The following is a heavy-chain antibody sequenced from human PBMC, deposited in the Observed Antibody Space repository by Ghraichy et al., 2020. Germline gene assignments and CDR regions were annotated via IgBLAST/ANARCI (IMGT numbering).Heavy chain of an antibody. V-gene: IGHV3-23*01. J-gene: IGHJ4*02. CDR2: ISGSGGST. Sequence: GGSLRLSCAASGFTFSSYAMSWVRQAPGKGLEWVSAISGSGGSTYYADSVKGRFTISRDNSKNTLYLQMNSLRAEDTAVYYCAKDLEQYYYDSSGYFLWGQGTLVTVSS. CDR3: AKDLEQYYYDSSGYFL. D-gene: IGHD3-22*01. CDR1: GFTFSSYA.